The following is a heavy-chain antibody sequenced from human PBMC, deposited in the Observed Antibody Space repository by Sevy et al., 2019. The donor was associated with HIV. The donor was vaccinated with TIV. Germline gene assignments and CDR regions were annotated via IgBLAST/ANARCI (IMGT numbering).Heavy chain of an antibody. CDR1: GFTFSSYG. D-gene: IGHD6-13*01. CDR2: ISGSGDST. Sequence: GGSLRLSCAASGFTFSSYGMSWVRQAPGKGLEWVSDISGSGDSTYYADSVKGRFTISRDNSKNTLYLQMNSLRAEDTAVYYCAKAPSYSSSPLYFDYWGQGTLVTVSS. J-gene: IGHJ4*02. V-gene: IGHV3-23*01. CDR3: AKAPSYSSSPLYFDY.